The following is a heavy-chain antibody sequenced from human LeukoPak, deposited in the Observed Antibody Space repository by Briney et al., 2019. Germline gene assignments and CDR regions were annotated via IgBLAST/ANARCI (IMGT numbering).Heavy chain of an antibody. CDR2: INTNTGNP. J-gene: IGHJ3*02. CDR1: GYTFTSYA. D-gene: IGHD5-18*01. CDR3: ARDFGDTAMAYPNAFDI. Sequence: ASVKVSCKASGYTFTSYAMNWVRQAPGQGLEWMGWINTNTGNPTYAQGFTGRFVFSLDTSVSTAYLQISSLKAEGTAVYYCARDFGDTAMAYPNAFDIWGQGTMVTVSS. V-gene: IGHV7-4-1*02.